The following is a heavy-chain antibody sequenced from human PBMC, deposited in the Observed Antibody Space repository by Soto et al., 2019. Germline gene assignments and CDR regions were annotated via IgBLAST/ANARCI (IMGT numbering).Heavy chain of an antibody. CDR3: PARDSSGSGRKKRLVDY. Sequence: EVQLVESGGGLVKPGGSLRLSCAASGFNFDDSWLNWVRQIPGKGLEWVGRIKSKVDGATTDYGAPVKGRFSISRDDSKNTLYLQMNSLKTEDTGVYYCPARDSSGSGRKKRLVDYWGQGILVIVSS. CDR2: IKSKVDGATT. V-gene: IGHV3-15*01. J-gene: IGHJ4*02. D-gene: IGHD3-10*01. CDR1: GFNFDDSW.